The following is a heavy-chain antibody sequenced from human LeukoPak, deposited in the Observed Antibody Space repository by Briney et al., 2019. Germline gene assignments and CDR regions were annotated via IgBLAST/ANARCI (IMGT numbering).Heavy chain of an antibody. J-gene: IGHJ5*02. D-gene: IGHD2-2*03. CDR2: ISAYHGNK. V-gene: IGHV1-18*01. CDR1: GYTFTSYG. Sequence: RASVKVSFKASGYTFTSYGISWVRPAPGRGLAGMGWISAYHGNKKYAQKLQGRGNMTTDPSTSTAHMELRSLRSDDTAEYYCSRVCTLDIVVVRAAMEIGGFDPWGQGTLVSVSS. CDR3: SRVCTLDIVVVRAAMEIGGFDP.